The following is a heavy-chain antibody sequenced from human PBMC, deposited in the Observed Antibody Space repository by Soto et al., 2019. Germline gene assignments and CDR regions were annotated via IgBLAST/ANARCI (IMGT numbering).Heavy chain of an antibody. CDR1: GGSTSSSSYY. CDR2: IYFSGST. D-gene: IGHD2-2*02. Sequence: PSETLSLTCTVSGGSTSSSSYYWGWIRQPPGKGLAWFGSIYFSGSTYYNPSLKSRVTISVATSKNQFSLKLSSVTAADTAVYYCARSIGYCSSTSCYTSYYYYGMDVWGQGTTVT. J-gene: IGHJ6*02. CDR3: ARSIGYCSSTSCYTSYYYYGMDV. V-gene: IGHV4-39*01.